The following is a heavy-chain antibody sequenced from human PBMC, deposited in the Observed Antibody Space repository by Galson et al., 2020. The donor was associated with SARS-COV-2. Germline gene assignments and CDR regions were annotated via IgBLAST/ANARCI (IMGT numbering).Heavy chain of an antibody. CDR2: ISWDGGSA. D-gene: IGHD2-21*01. V-gene: IGHV3-43D*04. J-gene: IGHJ4*02. CDR3: TKDVSAYCASDCSGGVDY. CDR1: GFTFEDYA. Sequence: GGSLRLSCAASGFTFEDYAMHWVRQPPGKGLQWVSLISWDGGSANYADSVKGRFTISRDNSRNSLYLQLNSLRPEDTGIYYCTKDVSAYCASDCSGGVDYWGRGALVTVSS.